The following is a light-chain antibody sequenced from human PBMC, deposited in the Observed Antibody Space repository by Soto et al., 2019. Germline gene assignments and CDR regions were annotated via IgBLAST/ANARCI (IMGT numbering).Light chain of an antibody. Sequence: QSALTQPPSASGSPGQSVTISCTGTSSDVGGYNYVSWYQQHPGKAPKLMIYGVNKRPSGVPDRFSGSKSGNTASLTVSGLQADDEADYYCSSYAGSTVVFGGGTKVTVL. CDR2: GVN. CDR3: SSYAGSTVV. J-gene: IGLJ2*01. V-gene: IGLV2-8*01. CDR1: SSDVGGYNY.